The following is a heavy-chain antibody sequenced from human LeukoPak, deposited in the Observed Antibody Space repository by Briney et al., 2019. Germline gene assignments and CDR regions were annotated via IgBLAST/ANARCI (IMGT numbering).Heavy chain of an antibody. J-gene: IGHJ5*02. CDR1: GYTFTSYG. CDR2: ISAYNGNT. Sequence: ASVKVSCKASGYTFTSYGISWVRQAPGQGLEWMGWISAYNGNTNYAQKLQGRVTMTTDTSTSTAYMELRSLRSDDTAVYYCARGVTIFGVVSGWSDPWGQGTLVTVSS. V-gene: IGHV1-18*01. D-gene: IGHD3-3*01. CDR3: ARGVTIFGVVSGWSDP.